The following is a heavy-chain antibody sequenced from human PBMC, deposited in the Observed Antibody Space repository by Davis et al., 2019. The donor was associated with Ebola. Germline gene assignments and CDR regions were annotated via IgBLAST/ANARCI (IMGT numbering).Heavy chain of an antibody. CDR3: AKLQVAGRGNHYYYYGMDV. CDR1: GVTVSINH. D-gene: IGHD6-19*01. J-gene: IGHJ6*02. V-gene: IGHV3-53*01. CDR2: IYSGGSP. Sequence: PGGSLRLSCAASGVTVSINHMNWVRQAPGKGLEWVSVIYSGGSPYYGDSVKGRFTISRDNSKNTLYLQMNSLRAEDTAVYYCAKLQVAGRGNHYYYYGMDVWGQGTTVTVSS.